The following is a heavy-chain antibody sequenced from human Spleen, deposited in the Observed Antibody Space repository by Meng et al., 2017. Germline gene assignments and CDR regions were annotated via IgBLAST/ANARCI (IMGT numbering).Heavy chain of an antibody. CDR3: ARDEDISAAGKLFGDY. Sequence: QGRLGKYGAEVKKPGASVKVSCKASGYTFPDYWLHWVRRAPGQGLEWMGRINPKSGDTHYAQRFQGRVTMTGDTSISTAYMELSGLRSDDTAMYYCARDEDISAAGKLFGDYWGQGTLVTVSS. CDR1: GYTFPDYW. D-gene: IGHD6-13*01. CDR2: INPKSGDT. V-gene: IGHV1-2*06. J-gene: IGHJ4*02.